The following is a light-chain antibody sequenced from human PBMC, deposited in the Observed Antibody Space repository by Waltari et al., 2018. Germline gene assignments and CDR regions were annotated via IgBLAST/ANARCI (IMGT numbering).Light chain of an antibody. CDR3: YQHSSGYS. CDR2: SAS. Sequence: LTQSPATLSLSPGERATLSCRASQSVSSYLAWYQQKPGQAPRLLIHSASSRATDIPDRFSGSGSGTEFTLTISSLEPEDVGVYHCYQHSSGYSFGQGTKVEIK. CDR1: QSVSSY. J-gene: IGKJ2*03. V-gene: IGKV3-11*01.